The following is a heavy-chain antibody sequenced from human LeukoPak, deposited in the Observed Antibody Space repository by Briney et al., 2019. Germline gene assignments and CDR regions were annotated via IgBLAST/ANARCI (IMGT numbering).Heavy chain of an antibody. CDR1: GGSISSYY. D-gene: IGHD6-13*01. CDR3: ARRAFSGYSSSWGFDY. CDR2: IYYSGST. V-gene: IGHV4-59*08. Sequence: SETLSLTCTVSGGSISSYYWSWIRQPPGKGLEWIGYIYYSGSTNYNPSLKSRVTISVDTSKNQFSLKLSSVTAADTAVYYCARRAFSGYSSSWGFDYWGQGTLVTVSS. J-gene: IGHJ4*02.